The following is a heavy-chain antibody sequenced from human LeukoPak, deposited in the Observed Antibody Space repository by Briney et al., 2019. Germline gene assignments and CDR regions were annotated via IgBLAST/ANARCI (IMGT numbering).Heavy chain of an antibody. CDR2: IDGGGGRT. D-gene: IGHD5-18*01. J-gene: IGHJ6*02. Sequence: GGSLRLSCTASGFAFSSYAMSWVRQAPGVGLEWVSAIDGGGGRTWHADSVRGRFTISRDNSKNTLFMQMNSLRDEDTAVYYCARGGYNPQYYYYAMDVWGQGTTVTVSS. V-gene: IGHV3-23*01. CDR3: ARGGYNPQYYYYAMDV. CDR1: GFAFSSYA.